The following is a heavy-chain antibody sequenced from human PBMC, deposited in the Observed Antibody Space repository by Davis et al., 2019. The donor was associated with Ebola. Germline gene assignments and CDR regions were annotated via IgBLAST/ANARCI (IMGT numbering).Heavy chain of an antibody. J-gene: IGHJ6*02. CDR1: GFTFSTYS. D-gene: IGHD3-16*01. CDR3: ARDRPLDFFFGDYYGMDV. CDR2: ISSDSDYI. V-gene: IGHV3-21*01. Sequence: GESLKISCAASGFTFSTYSMSWVRQAPGKGLEWVSSISSDSDYIYYADSAKGRFTISRDNAKNSLYLQMNSLRAEDTAVYYCARDRPLDFFFGDYYGMDVWGQGTTVTVSS.